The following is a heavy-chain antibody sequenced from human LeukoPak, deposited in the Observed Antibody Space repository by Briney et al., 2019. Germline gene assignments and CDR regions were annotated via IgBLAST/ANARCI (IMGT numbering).Heavy chain of an antibody. J-gene: IGHJ4*02. CDR3: AKDTPTTGYHLDS. Sequence: PGGSLRLSCAVSGFTFSSFGMSWVRQAPGKGLEWVAFIRYDGSNKYYADSVKGRFTISRDNSENTLYLQINSLRVEDTAVYYCAKDTPTTGYHLDSWGQGTLVTVSS. CDR2: IRYDGSNK. CDR1: GFTFSSFG. D-gene: IGHD1-1*01. V-gene: IGHV3-30*02.